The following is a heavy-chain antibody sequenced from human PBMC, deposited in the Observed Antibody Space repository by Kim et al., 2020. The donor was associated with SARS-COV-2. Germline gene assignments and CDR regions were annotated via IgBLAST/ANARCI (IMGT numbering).Heavy chain of an antibody. V-gene: IGHV4-39*07. D-gene: IGHD3-10*01. Sequence: SETLSLTCTVSGGSISSSSYFWGWIRQPPGKGLEWIGSIYYGGSTYYNPSLKSRVTISLDTSKNQFSLKLSSVTAADTAVYYCARDSGRDWFDPWAQGTL. CDR2: IYYGGST. CDR1: GGSISSSSYF. CDR3: ARDSGRDWFDP. J-gene: IGHJ5*02.